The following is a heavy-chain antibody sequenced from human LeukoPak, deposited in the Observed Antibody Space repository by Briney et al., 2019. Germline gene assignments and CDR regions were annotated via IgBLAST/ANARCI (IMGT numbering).Heavy chain of an antibody. J-gene: IGHJ4*02. D-gene: IGHD3-10*01. CDR1: GGSISSYY. CDR3: ARHWYGSESYPFDN. Sequence: SETLSLTCTVSGGSISSYYWSWIRQPPGKGLEWIGYVYYSGTTNYSPSLKSRVTMSVDTSKNQFSLKLSSVTAADTAVYYCARHWYGSESYPFDNWGQGTLVTVSS. V-gene: IGHV4-59*08. CDR2: VYYSGTT.